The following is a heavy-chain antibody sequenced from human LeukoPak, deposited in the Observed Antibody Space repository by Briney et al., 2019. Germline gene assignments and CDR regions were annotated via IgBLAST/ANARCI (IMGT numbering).Heavy chain of an antibody. CDR3: ARDRVPAAINWFDS. CDR1: GYTFTGYY. V-gene: IGHV1-2*02. CDR2: INPNSGGT. D-gene: IGHD2-2*01. Sequence: ASVKVSCKASGYTFTGYYMHWVRQAPGQGLEWMGWINPNSGGTNYAQKFQGRVTMTRDTSISTAYMELSRLRSDDTAVYYCARDRVPAAINWFDSWGQGTLVTVSS. J-gene: IGHJ5*01.